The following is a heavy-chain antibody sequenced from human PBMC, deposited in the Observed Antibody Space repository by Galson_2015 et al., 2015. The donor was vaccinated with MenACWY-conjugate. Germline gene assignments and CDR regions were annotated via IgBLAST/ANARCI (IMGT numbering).Heavy chain of an antibody. J-gene: IGHJ4*02. CDR3: AREAMYSTNFYAIDY. V-gene: IGHV6-1*01. CDR1: GDSASSSSAA. Sequence: CAISGDSASSSSAAWNWIRQSPSRGLEWLGRTYYRSKWYNDYASSVKSRITISPDTSKNHISLQLNSVTPEDTAVYYCAREAMYSTNFYAIDYWGQGTLVTVSS. D-gene: IGHD2/OR15-2a*01. CDR2: TYYRSKWYN.